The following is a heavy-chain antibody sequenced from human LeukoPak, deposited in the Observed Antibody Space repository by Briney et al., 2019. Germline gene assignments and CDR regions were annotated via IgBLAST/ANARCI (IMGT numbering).Heavy chain of an antibody. Sequence: SVKVSCKASGYTFSNYDINWVRQAPGQGLEWMGGIIPIFGTANYAQKFQGRVTITADESTSTAYMELSSLRSEDTAVYYCARGGGDFWSGYFDYWGQGTLVTVSS. D-gene: IGHD3-3*01. CDR1: GYTFSNYD. V-gene: IGHV1-69*13. CDR3: ARGGGDFWSGYFDY. J-gene: IGHJ4*02. CDR2: IIPIFGTA.